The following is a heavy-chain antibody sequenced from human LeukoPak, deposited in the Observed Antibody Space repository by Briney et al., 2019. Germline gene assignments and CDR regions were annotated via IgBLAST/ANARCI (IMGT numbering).Heavy chain of an antibody. CDR2: TYYRSKWYY. V-gene: IGHV6-1*01. J-gene: IGHJ3*01. Sequence: SQTLSLTCAISGDSVSSNSAAWNWIRQSPSRGLEWLGRTYYRSKWYYDYAVAVKSRISINPDTSKNQFSLQLNSVTPEDAAVYYCARGGQGDGYSADEAFDFWGQGTMVTVSS. CDR3: ARGGQGDGYSADEAFDF. D-gene: IGHD5-24*01. CDR1: GDSVSSNSAA.